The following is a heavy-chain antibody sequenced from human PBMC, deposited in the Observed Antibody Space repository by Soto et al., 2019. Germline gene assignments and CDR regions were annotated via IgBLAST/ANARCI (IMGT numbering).Heavy chain of an antibody. CDR1: GFTFSSYG. Sequence: GGSLRLSCAASGFTFSSYGMHWVRQAPGKGLEWVAVISYDGSNKYYADSVKGRFTISRDNSKNTLYLQMNSLRAEDTAVYYCAKDTIEDTAMAHYWGQGTLVTVSS. CDR2: ISYDGSNK. D-gene: IGHD5-18*01. V-gene: IGHV3-30*18. CDR3: AKDTIEDTAMAHY. J-gene: IGHJ4*02.